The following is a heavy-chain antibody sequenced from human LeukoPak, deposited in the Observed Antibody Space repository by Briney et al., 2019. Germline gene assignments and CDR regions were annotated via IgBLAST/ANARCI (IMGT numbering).Heavy chain of an antibody. CDR1: GFTFSSYG. V-gene: IGHV3-33*01. J-gene: IGHJ4*02. D-gene: IGHD3-22*01. CDR3: ARDSYYYDSSGYLDY. Sequence: GGSLRLSCAASGFTFSSYGMHWVRQAPGKGLEWVAVIWYGGSNKYYADSVKGRFTISRDNSKNTLYLQMNSLRAEDTAVYYCARDSYYYDSSGYLDYWGQGTLVTVSS. CDR2: IWYGGSNK.